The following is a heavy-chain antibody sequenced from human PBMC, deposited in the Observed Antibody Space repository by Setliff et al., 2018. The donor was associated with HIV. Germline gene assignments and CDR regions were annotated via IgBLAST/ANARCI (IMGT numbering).Heavy chain of an antibody. J-gene: IGHJ5*02. CDR2: IIPALGEP. CDR3: IVNIVGPVTGLDR. V-gene: IGHV1-69*11. D-gene: IGHD1-26*01. Sequence: ASVKVSCKTSGDNFHSNAINWVRQAPGQGLEWMGSIIPALGEPHYAKRFQGRLTITTDESTTTGYMELNSLTYEDTAVYFCIVNIVGPVTGLDRWGPGTLVTVSS. CDR1: GDNFHSNA.